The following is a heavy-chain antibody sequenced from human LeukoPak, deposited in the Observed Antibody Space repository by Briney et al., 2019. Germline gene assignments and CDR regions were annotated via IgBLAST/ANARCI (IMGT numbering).Heavy chain of an antibody. CDR3: ARAGAYCRGGSCVFDD. D-gene: IGHD2-15*01. CDR2: IIPIVGTA. CDR1: GGTFSSYA. J-gene: IGHJ4*02. Sequence: ASVKLSCKASGGTFSSYAISWVRQAPGQGLEWMGGIIPIVGTANYAQNFQGRVTITTDESTSTAYWERSRLGSEDTAVSYCARAGAYCRGGSCVFDDWGQGTLVTVS. V-gene: IGHV1-69*05.